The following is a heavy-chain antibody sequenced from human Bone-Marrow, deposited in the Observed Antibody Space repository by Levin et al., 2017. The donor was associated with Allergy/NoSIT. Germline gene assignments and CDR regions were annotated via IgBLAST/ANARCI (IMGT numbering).Heavy chain of an antibody. Sequence: SETLSLTCTVSGGSISSEDYYWNWIRQPAGKGLEWIGRVFTTGVSNSNPSLKTPVTMSVDTSKNQFSLNLSSVTAADTAVYFCARTPYCSTTTCSAGMTGFFDYWGQGVLVTVSS. CDR2: VFTTGVS. CDR1: GGSISSEDYY. J-gene: IGHJ4*02. V-gene: IGHV4-61*02. CDR3: ARTPYCSTTTCSAGMTGFFDY. D-gene: IGHD2-2*01.